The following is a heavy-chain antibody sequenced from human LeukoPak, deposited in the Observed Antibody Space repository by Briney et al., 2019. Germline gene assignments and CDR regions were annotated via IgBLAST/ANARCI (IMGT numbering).Heavy chain of an antibody. CDR2: TYTGGNS. D-gene: IGHD3-22*01. J-gene: IGHJ3*02. V-gene: IGHV3-53*01. CDR1: GFTVSSNY. Sequence: GGSLRLSCATSGFTVSSNYMSWVRQAPGKGLEWVSVTYTGGNSYYADSVKGRFIISRDISKNTLYLQMNSLRAEDSALYYCARGGRGSAAVVAPRSFDIWGQGTMVTVSS. CDR3: ARGGRGSAAVVAPRSFDI.